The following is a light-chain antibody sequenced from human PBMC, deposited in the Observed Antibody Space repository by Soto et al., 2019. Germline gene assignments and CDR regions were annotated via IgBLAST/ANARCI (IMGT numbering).Light chain of an antibody. J-gene: IGLJ2*01. CDR2: ANT. V-gene: IGLV1-40*01. CDR1: NSNIGAGSG. CDR3: QSFDSSLTGLI. Sequence: QSVLTQPPSVSGAPGQRVTISCNGNNSNIGAGSGVNWYQQFPNRAPKLLIYANTHRPSGVPDRFSGSTSATSASLAITGLQTQDEADYYRQSFDSSLTGLIFGGGTKLTVL.